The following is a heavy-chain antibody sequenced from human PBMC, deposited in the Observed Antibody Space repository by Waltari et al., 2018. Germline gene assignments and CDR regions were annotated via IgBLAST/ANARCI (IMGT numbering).Heavy chain of an antibody. CDR2: ISYDGSNK. V-gene: IGHV3-30*18. Sequence: QVQLVESGGGVVQPGRSLRLSCAASGFTFSSYGMHWVRQAPGKGLEWVAVISYDGSNKYYADSVKGRFTISRDNSKNTLYLQMNSLRAEDTAVYYCAKDLYIDSSIAARPDGGLSDYWGQGTLVTVSS. CDR3: AKDLYIDSSIAARPDGGLSDY. D-gene: IGHD6-6*01. CDR1: GFTFSSYG. J-gene: IGHJ4*02.